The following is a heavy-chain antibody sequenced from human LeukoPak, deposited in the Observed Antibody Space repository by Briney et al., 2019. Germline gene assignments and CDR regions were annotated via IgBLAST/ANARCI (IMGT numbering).Heavy chain of an antibody. CDR3: ARTTEGGYTYDYFYYYYMDV. V-gene: IGHV4-59*01. J-gene: IGHJ6*03. D-gene: IGHD5-18*01. CDR2: IYYSGST. Sequence: SETLSLTCTVSGGSISTYYWNWIRQPPGKGLEWIGYIYYSGSTNYNPSLKSRVTISVDTSKNQFSLKLSSVTAADTAVYYCARTTEGGYTYDYFYYYYMDVWGKGTTVTISS. CDR1: GGSISTYY.